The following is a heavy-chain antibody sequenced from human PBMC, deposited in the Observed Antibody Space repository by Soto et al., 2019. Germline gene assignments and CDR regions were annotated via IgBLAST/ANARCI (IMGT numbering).Heavy chain of an antibody. J-gene: IGHJ4*02. V-gene: IGHV4-59*11. CDR3: MRDRPAVTGSFDY. Sequence: SDTLSLTCTVSGGPIRSPYRGWIRQTPRKGLEWIGYLFPGGSTNYNPSLPSRVSMSVDTSKNQFSLKLNSVTAADTAVYYCMRDRPAVTGSFDYWGQGALVTVSS. D-gene: IGHD6-19*01. CDR2: LFPGGST. CDR1: GGPIRSPY.